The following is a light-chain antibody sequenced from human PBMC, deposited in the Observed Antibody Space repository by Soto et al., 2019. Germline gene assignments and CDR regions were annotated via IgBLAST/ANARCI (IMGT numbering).Light chain of an antibody. CDR2: TAS. CDR3: QQYSSYPRT. CDR1: QGISTF. Sequence: DIQLTQSPSSLSASVGDRVTITCRASQGISTFLAWYQQKPGKAPKSLIKTASTLQSGVPSRFGGSGSDTDFTLTISSLQPEDFATYYCQQYSSYPRTFGQGTRLEVK. J-gene: IGKJ5*01. V-gene: IGKV1D-16*01.